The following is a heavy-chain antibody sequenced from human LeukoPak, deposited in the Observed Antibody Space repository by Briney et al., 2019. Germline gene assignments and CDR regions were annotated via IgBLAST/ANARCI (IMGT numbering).Heavy chain of an antibody. Sequence: EASVKVSCKASGYTFTGYYMHWVRQAPGQGLEWMGWINPNSGGTNYAEKFQGRVTMTRDTSISTAYMELSRLRSDDTAVYYCARDVIAAAVDAFDIWGQGTMVTVSS. CDR2: INPNSGGT. J-gene: IGHJ3*02. V-gene: IGHV1-2*02. D-gene: IGHD6-13*01. CDR3: ARDVIAAAVDAFDI. CDR1: GYTFTGYY.